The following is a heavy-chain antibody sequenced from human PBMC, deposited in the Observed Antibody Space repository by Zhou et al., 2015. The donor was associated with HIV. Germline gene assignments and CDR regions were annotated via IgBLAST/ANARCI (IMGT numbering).Heavy chain of an antibody. Sequence: EVQLAESGGGLVQPGGSVRLSCEVSDFTFSDYDMHWVRQGEGKGLEWVSAIGTAGDTYYSGSVKGRFTISRDNAKNSFSLQMKRLKTGDTALYYCATPRAPYSAGWTPTSASWFDPWGQGTLVIVSS. V-gene: IGHV3-13*01. CDR2: IGTAGDT. J-gene: IGHJ5*02. D-gene: IGHD1-26*01. CDR3: ATPRAPYSAGWTPTSASWFDP. CDR1: DFTFSDYD.